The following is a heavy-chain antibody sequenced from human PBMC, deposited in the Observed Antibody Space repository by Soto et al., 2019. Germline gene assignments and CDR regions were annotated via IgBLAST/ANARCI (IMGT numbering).Heavy chain of an antibody. CDR1: GFTFSSYS. J-gene: IGHJ4*02. CDR3: ARGTGDLTTFDY. V-gene: IGHV3-21*01. Sequence: GGSLRLSXAASGFTFSSYSMNWVRQAPGKGLEWVSSISSSSSYIYYADSVKGRFTISRDNAKNSLYLQMNSLRAEDTSVYYCARGTGDLTTFDYWGQGTLVTVSS. D-gene: IGHD4-17*01. CDR2: ISSSSSYI.